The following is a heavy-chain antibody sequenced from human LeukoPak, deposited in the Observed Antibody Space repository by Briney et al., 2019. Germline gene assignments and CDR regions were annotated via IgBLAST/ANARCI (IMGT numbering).Heavy chain of an antibody. D-gene: IGHD1-26*01. V-gene: IGHV1-69*11. CDR3: ARGLSGSYSFDY. CDR1: GGTFSSYA. J-gene: IGHJ4*02. CDR2: IIPILGTA. Sequence: SVKVSCKASGGTFSSYAISWVRQAPGQGLEWMGRIIPILGTANYAQKFQGRVTITADESTSTAYMELSSLRSEDTAVYYCARGLSGSYSFDYWGQGTLVTVSS.